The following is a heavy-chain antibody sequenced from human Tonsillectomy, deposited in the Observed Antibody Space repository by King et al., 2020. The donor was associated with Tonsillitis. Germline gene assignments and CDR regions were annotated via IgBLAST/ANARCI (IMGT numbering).Heavy chain of an antibody. CDR2: NYYSGST. D-gene: IGHD3-22*01. J-gene: IGHJ5*01. Sequence: QLQESGPGLVKPSETLSLTCIVSGGSISSSRYYWGWIRQPPGEGLEWIGSNYYSGSTYYTPSIKSRVTISEDTSKNQSSLRLRSVTAADTAMYYFARRRVQCDSDTGGYGDDLFDSGGRGTLAAFSA. V-gene: IGHV4-39*07. CDR1: GGSISSSRYY. CDR3: ARRRVQCDSDTGGYGDDLFDS.